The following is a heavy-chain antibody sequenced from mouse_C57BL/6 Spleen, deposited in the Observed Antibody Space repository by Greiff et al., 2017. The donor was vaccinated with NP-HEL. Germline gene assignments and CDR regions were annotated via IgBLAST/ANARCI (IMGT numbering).Heavy chain of an antibody. J-gene: IGHJ4*01. D-gene: IGHD2-4*01. Sequence: QVQLKQSGAELVKPGASVKLSCKASGYTFTSYWITWVKQRPGQGLEWIGDIYPGSGSTNYNEKFKSKATLTVDTSSSTAYMQISSLTSEDSAVYYCARDDYGARDYWGQGTSVTVSS. CDR2: IYPGSGST. V-gene: IGHV1-55*01. CDR3: ARDDYGARDY. CDR1: GYTFTSYW.